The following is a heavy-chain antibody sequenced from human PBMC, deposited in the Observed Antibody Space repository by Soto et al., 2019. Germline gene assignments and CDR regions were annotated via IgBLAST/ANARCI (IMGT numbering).Heavy chain of an antibody. CDR3: ANTHHYYDSSGYPRY. CDR1: GFTFSSYG. Sequence: GSLRLSCAASGFTFSSYGMHWVRQAPGKGLEWVAVISYDGSNKYYADSVKGRFTISRDNSKNTLYLQMNSLRAEDTAVYYCANTHHYYDSSGYPRYWGQGTLVTVSS. J-gene: IGHJ4*02. CDR2: ISYDGSNK. V-gene: IGHV3-30*18. D-gene: IGHD3-22*01.